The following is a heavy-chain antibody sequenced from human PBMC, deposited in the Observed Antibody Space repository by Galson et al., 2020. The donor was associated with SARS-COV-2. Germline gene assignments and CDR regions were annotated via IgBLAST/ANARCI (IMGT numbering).Heavy chain of an antibody. D-gene: IGHD3-10*01. CDR1: GYTFTGYY. CDR2: INPNSGGT. CDR3: ARAGVTMVRGVSWYFDL. J-gene: IGHJ2*01. V-gene: IGHV1-2*04. Sequence: ASVKVSCKASGYTFTGYYMHWVRQAPGQGLEWMGWINPNSGGTNYAQKFQGWVTMTRDTSISTAYMELSRLRSDDTAVYYCARAGVTMVRGVSWYFDLWGRGTLVTVSS.